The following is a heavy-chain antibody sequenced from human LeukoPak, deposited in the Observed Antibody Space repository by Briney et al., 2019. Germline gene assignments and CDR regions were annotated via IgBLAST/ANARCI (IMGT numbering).Heavy chain of an antibody. Sequence: GGSLRLSCAASGFTFSYYSMNWVRQAPGRGLEWVSYISSSSKTIYYADSVKGRFTISRDNAKKSLDLQMNSLRDEDTAVYYCARDHRSGSGSGTQANDYWGQGTLVTVSS. V-gene: IGHV3-48*02. D-gene: IGHD3-10*01. J-gene: IGHJ4*02. CDR2: ISSSSKTI. CDR3: ARDHRSGSGSGTQANDY. CDR1: GFTFSYYS.